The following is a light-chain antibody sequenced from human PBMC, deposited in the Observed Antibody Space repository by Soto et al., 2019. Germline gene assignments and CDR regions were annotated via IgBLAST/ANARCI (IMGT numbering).Light chain of an antibody. CDR3: HQCGNSWWT. CDR1: QTVSSTY. CDR2: GAS. Sequence: EIELTQSPGTLSFSPGERATLSCSASQTVSSTYLVWYQQKPGQAPRLLIYGASSRAPGVSDRFSGSGSGTDFTLAISRLEPEDFAVYYCHQCGNSWWTFGQGTNVEIK. V-gene: IGKV3-20*01. J-gene: IGKJ1*01.